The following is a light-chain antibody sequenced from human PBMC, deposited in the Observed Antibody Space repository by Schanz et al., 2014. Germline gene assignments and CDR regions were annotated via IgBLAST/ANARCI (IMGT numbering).Light chain of an antibody. Sequence: QSALTQPRSVSGSPGQSVTISCTGTSSDVGGYNSVSWYQQHPGKAPKLMIYDVSKRPSGVPDRFSGSKSGNTASLTISGLQAEGEGDYYRSSYTSPTPRVVFGGGP. CDR1: SSDVGGYNS. V-gene: IGLV2-11*01. CDR2: DVS. CDR3: SSYTSPTPRVV. J-gene: IGLJ2*01.